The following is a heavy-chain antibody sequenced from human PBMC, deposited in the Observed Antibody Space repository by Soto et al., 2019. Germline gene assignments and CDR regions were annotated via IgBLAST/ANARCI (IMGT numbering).Heavy chain of an antibody. CDR1: GFTFSTYV. CDR2: IGGGGSST. J-gene: IGHJ4*02. Sequence: EVQLLDSGGGLVQPGGSLRLSCAASGFTFSTYVMSWVRQAPGKGPEWASTIGGGGSSTYYADSVKGRFTISRDNSKNTLYLQMNSLRPEDTAVYYCAKEGALGLYYFDYWGQGTLVTVSS. V-gene: IGHV3-23*01. CDR3: AKEGALGLYYFDY. D-gene: IGHD3-10*01.